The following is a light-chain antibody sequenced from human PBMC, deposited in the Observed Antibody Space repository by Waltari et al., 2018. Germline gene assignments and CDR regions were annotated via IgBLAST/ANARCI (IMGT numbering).Light chain of an antibody. CDR3: QQRGNWAPLT. V-gene: IGKV3-11*01. J-gene: IGKJ4*01. Sequence: ELVLTQSPATLYLSPGERATLSCSDSQSVGNFLAWYRKKPGQPPRLVIYDVSHRATGTPARFSGSGSGTDFTLTISTLQTEDFAFYFCQQRGNWAPLTFGGGTEVVIK. CDR2: DVS. CDR1: QSVGNF.